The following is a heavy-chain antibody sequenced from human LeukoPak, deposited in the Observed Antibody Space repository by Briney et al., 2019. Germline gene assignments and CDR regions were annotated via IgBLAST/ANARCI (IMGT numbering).Heavy chain of an antibody. D-gene: IGHD3-9*01. V-gene: IGHV4-34*01. Sequence: SETLSLTCAVYGGSFSGYYWSWIRQPPGKGLEWIGEINHSGSTNYNPSLKSQVTISVDTSKNQFSLKLSSVTAADTAAYYCASRRLFPLRYFDWGQGTLVTVSS. CDR2: INHSGST. CDR1: GGSFSGYY. J-gene: IGHJ1*01. CDR3: ASRRLFPLRYFD.